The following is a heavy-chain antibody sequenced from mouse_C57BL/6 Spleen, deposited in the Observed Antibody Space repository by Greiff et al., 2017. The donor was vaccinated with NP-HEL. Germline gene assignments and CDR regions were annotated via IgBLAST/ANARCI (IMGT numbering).Heavy chain of an antibody. Sequence: LVESGAELVRPGASVKLSCKASGYTFTDYYINWVKQRPGQGLEWIARIYPGSGNTYYNEKFKGKATLTAEKSSSTAYMQLSSLTSEDSAVYFCARSYYYGSRGAMDYWGQGTSVTVSS. V-gene: IGHV1-76*01. J-gene: IGHJ4*01. D-gene: IGHD1-1*01. CDR1: GYTFTDYY. CDR2: IYPGSGNT. CDR3: ARSYYYGSRGAMDY.